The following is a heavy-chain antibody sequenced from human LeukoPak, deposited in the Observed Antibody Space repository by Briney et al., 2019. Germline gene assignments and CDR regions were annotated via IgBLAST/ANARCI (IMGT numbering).Heavy chain of an antibody. D-gene: IGHD3-3*01. CDR3: ARYSTPFNYDPDYFDP. CDR1: GYSFISYW. J-gene: IGHJ5*02. CDR2: IYPGDSDT. V-gene: IGHV5-51*01. Sequence: KLGESLKISCKASGYSFISYWIGWVRQMPGKGLEWMGFIYPGDSDTRYSPSIQGQVTISADKSITTAYLQWSSLKASDTAIYYCARYSTPFNYDPDYFDPWGQGTLVTVSS.